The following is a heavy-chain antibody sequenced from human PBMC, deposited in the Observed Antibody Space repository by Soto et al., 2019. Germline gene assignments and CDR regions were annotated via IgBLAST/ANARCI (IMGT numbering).Heavy chain of an antibody. J-gene: IGHJ5*02. Sequence: EXSVKVSCKASGSTFTRYGISWVRRAPGQGLEWMXWISDXNGNTNSAQKXXGRVTMTXXKSTTTAYMELRRLRSDHTAVYYCARENAWFDPWGQGTLVTVSS. D-gene: IGHD1-1*01. CDR3: ARENAWFDP. CDR2: ISDXNGNT. CDR1: GSTFTRYG. V-gene: IGHV1-18*01.